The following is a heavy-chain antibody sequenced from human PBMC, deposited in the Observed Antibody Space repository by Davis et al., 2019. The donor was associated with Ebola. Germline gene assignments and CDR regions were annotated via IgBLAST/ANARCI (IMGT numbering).Heavy chain of an antibody. J-gene: IGHJ4*02. D-gene: IGHD3-10*01. CDR2: VYDGEYT. V-gene: IGHV4-59*11. Sequence: MPSETLSLTCSVSGVSFSGHYWSWIRQSPEKGLEWIGYVYDGEYTSYNPSLRSRATMSVDKTRNEFSLRVTSVTTADTALYYCLGDWGYYGSGDYPFDFWGQGILVTVSS. CDR3: LGDWGYYGSGDYPFDF. CDR1: GVSFSGHY.